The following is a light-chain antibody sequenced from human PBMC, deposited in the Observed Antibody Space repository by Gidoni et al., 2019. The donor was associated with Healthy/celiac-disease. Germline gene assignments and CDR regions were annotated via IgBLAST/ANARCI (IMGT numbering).Light chain of an antibody. CDR1: QSLLHSNGYNY. CDR3: MQALQTPYT. V-gene: IGKV2-28*01. Sequence: DIVMTQSPLSLPVTPGQPAPIPCRSSQSLLHSNGYNYLAWYLQKPGQSPPLLIYVGSNRATGVPDRFSGSGSGTDFTLKISRVEAEDVGVYYCMQALQTPYTFXXXTKLEIK. CDR2: VGS. J-gene: IGKJ2*01.